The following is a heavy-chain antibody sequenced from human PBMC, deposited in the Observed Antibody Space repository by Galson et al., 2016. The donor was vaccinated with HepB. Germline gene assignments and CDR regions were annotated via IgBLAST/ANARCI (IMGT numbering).Heavy chain of an antibody. CDR1: GFTVSSNY. Sequence: SLRLSCAASGFTVSSNYMSWVRLAPGRGLEWVSHIFWNSALIDYADSVKGRFTISRDNAKNSLYLQMDSLRTEDTGLYYCVKARGATTEVLDFWGQGTLVTVSS. D-gene: IGHD3-10*01. CDR2: IFWNSALI. CDR3: VKARGATTEVLDF. J-gene: IGHJ4*02. V-gene: IGHV3-9*01.